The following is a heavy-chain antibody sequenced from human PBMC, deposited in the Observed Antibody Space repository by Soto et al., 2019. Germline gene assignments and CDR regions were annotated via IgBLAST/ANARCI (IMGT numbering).Heavy chain of an antibody. V-gene: IGHV4-61*01. J-gene: IGHJ5*02. CDR2: IYYRGST. D-gene: IGHD6-13*01. Sequence: QVQLQESGPGLVKPSETLSLTCTVSGGSVSSGSYYWSWIRQPPGKGLEWIGYIYYRGSTNYNPSLKSRVTISVDTSKNQFSLKLSSVTAADTAVYYCARVPAAYLIAAAGHWFDPWGQGTLVTVSS. CDR1: GGSVSSGSYY. CDR3: ARVPAAYLIAAAGHWFDP.